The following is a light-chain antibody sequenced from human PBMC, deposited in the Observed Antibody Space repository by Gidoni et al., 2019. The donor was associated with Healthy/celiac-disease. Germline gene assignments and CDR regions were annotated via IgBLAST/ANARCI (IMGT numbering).Light chain of an antibody. CDR1: QGISSY. J-gene: IGKJ1*01. V-gene: IGKV1-8*01. Sequence: AIRMTQSPSSLSASTGDRVTITCRASQGISSYLAWYQQKQGKAPKLLIYAASTLQSGVPSRFSGSGSGTDFTLTISCLQSEDFATYYCQQYYSYPWTVGQGTKVEIK. CDR2: AAS. CDR3: QQYYSYPWT.